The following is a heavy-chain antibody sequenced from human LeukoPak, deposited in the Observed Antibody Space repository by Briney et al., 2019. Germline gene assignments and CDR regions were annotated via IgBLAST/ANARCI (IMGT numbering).Heavy chain of an antibody. D-gene: IGHD2-15*01. Sequence: PGGSLRLSCTASGFTFSSYGMHWVRQAPGKGLEWVAVIWYGGSNKYYADSVKGRFTISRDNSKNTLYLQMNSLRAEDTAVYYCAKDSRSHYYFDYWGQGTLVTVSS. V-gene: IGHV3-30*02. CDR2: IWYGGSNK. J-gene: IGHJ4*02. CDR1: GFTFSSYG. CDR3: AKDSRSHYYFDY.